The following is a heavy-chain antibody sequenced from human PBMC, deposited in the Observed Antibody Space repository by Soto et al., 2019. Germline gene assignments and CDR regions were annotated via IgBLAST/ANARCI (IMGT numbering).Heavy chain of an antibody. J-gene: IGHJ5*02. V-gene: IGHV3-7*03. CDR1: GFTFSSYW. Sequence: PGGSLSLSCAASGFTFSSYWMSWVRQAPGKGLEWVANIKQDGSQKYYEDSLKGRFTISRDNAKNSLYLQMNSLRAEDTAVYYCARLPPGNWFDPWGQGTLVTVSS. CDR2: IKQDGSQK. CDR3: ARLPPGNWFDP.